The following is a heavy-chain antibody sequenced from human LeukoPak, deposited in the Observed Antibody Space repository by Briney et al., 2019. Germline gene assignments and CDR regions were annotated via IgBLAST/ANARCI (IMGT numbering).Heavy chain of an antibody. V-gene: IGHV1-3*04. J-gene: IGHJ5*02. D-gene: IGHD3-10*01. CDR2: VNTGNGHT. Sequence: GASVKVSCKASGYDFTNAAIQWVRQAPGQRLEWMGWVNTGNGHTRYSPKFQGRVTIVRDTSASTAYMELSSLRSEDTAVYYCARDRMVRGVRPGWFDPWGQGTLVTVSS. CDR1: GYDFTNAA. CDR3: ARDRMVRGVRPGWFDP.